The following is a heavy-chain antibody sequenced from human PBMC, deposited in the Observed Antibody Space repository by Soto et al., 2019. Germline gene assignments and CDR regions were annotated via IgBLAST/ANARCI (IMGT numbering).Heavy chain of an antibody. V-gene: IGHV4-4*02. D-gene: IGHD3-16*02. CDR3: ARVMITFGGVIVTSMGAFDI. CDR2: IYHSGST. CDR1: GGSISSSNW. J-gene: IGHJ3*02. Sequence: QVQLQESGPGLVKPSGTLSLTCAVSGGSISSSNWWRWVRQPPGKGLEWIGAIYHSGSTNYNPSLKRRVTISVDKSKNQFALKLSSVTAADTAVYYCARVMITFGGVIVTSMGAFDIWGQGTMVTVSS.